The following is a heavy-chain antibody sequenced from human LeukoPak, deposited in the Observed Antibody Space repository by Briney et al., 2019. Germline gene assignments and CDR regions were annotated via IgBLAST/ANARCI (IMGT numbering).Heavy chain of an antibody. V-gene: IGHV3-30*04. J-gene: IGHJ4*02. CDR1: GFTFSSYA. CDR3: AREGGSYGALPTYYFDY. CDR2: ISYDGSNK. Sequence: GGSLRLSCAASGFTFSSYAMHWVRQAPGKGLEWVAVISYDGSNKYYADSVKGRFTISRDNAKNSLYLQMNSLRAEDTALYYCAREGGSYGALPTYYFDYWGQGTLVTVSS. D-gene: IGHD1-26*01.